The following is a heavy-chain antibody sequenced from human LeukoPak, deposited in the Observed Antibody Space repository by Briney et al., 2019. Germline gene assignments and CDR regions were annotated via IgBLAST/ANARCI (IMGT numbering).Heavy chain of an antibody. J-gene: IGHJ4*02. CDR3: TREPIYDSSGYTSPRFDY. V-gene: IGHV1-69*05. D-gene: IGHD3-22*01. CDR2: IIPIFGTA. Sequence: SVKVSCKASGGTFSSYAISWVRQAPGQGLEWMGRIIPIFGTANYAQKFQGRVTITTGESTSTAYMELSSLRSEDTAVYYCTREPIYDSSGYTSPRFDYWGQGTLATVSS. CDR1: GGTFSSYA.